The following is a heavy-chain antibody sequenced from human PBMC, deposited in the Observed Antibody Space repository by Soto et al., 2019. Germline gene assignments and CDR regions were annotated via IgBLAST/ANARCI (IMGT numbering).Heavy chain of an antibody. D-gene: IGHD3-10*01. CDR1: GGTFSNYW. CDR3: ARDWGGLGY. J-gene: IGHJ4*02. CDR2: IIKDGSEK. V-gene: IGHV3-7*03. Sequence: VQLVQSGAEVKKPGSSVKVSCKASGGTFSNYWMTWVRQAPGKGLEWVANIIKDGSEKSYVDSVKGRFTISRDNAKNSLYLEMNSLRVEDTAVYYCARDWGGLGYWGQGILVTVSS.